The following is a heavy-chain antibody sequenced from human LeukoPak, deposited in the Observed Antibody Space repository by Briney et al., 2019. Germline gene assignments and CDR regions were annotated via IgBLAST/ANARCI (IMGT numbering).Heavy chain of an antibody. CDR3: ARDIVAVYFDY. J-gene: IGHJ4*02. CDR2: IIPILGIA. CDR1: GGTFSSYA. V-gene: IGHV1-69*04. Sequence: GASVKVSCKASGGTFSSYAISWVRQAPGQGLERMGRIIPILGIANYAQKCQGRVTITADKSTSTAYMELSSLRSEDTAVYYCARDIVAVYFDYWGQGTLVTVSS. D-gene: IGHD2-15*01.